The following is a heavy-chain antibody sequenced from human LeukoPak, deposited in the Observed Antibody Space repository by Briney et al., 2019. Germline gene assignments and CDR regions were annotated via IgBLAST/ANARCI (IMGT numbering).Heavy chain of an antibody. V-gene: IGHV3-21*01. CDR2: ISSSSSYI. D-gene: IGHD1-26*01. CDR3: ARFIVGATNWFDP. CDR1: GFTFSSYS. J-gene: IGHJ5*02. Sequence: PGGSLRLSCAASGFTFSSYSMNWVRQAPGKGLEWVSSISSSSSYIYYADSVKGRFTISRDNAKNSLYLQMNSLRAEDTAVYYRARFIVGATNWFDPWGQGTLVTVSS.